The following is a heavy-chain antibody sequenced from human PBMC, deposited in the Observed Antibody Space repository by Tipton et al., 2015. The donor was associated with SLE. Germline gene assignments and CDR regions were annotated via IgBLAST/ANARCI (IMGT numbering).Heavy chain of an antibody. CDR3: ARELAYDILTGYDAFDI. CDR1: GGSFSSYY. V-gene: IGHV4-59*01. CDR2: IYYSGST. Sequence: TLSLTCAVYGGSFSSYYWSWIRQPPGKGLEWIGYIYYSGSTNYNPSLKSRVTISVDTSKNQFSLKLSSVTAADTAVYYCARELAYDILTGYDAFDIWGQGTMVTVSS. D-gene: IGHD3-9*01. J-gene: IGHJ3*02.